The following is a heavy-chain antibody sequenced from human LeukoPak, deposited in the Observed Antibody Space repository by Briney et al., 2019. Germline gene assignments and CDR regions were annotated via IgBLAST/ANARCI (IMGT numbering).Heavy chain of an antibody. D-gene: IGHD4-17*01. J-gene: IGHJ4*02. CDR3: ARGSAYGDYELSFDY. CDR1: GGSISSYY. Sequence: PSETLSLTCTVSGGSISSYYWSWIRQPPGKGLEWIGYIYYSGSTNYNPSLKSRVTISVDTSKNQFSLKLSSVTAADTAVYYCARGSAYGDYELSFDYWGQGTLVTVSS. CDR2: IYYSGST. V-gene: IGHV4-59*01.